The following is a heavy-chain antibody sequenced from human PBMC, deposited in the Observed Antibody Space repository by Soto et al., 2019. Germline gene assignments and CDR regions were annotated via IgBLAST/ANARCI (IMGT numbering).Heavy chain of an antibody. J-gene: IGHJ6*02. V-gene: IGHV4-39*01. Sequence: PSETLSLTCTVSGGSISSSSYYWGWIRQPPGKGLEWIGSIYYSGSTYYNPSLKSRVTISADTSMNEFSLRLSSVTAADTAVYYCARLNGYCVSTGCHGYYGMDVWGQGTTVTVSS. D-gene: IGHD2-2*03. CDR1: GGSISSSSYY. CDR2: IYYSGST. CDR3: ARLNGYCVSTGCHGYYGMDV.